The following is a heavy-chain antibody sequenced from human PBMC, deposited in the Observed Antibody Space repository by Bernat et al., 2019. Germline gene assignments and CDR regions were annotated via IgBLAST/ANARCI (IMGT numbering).Heavy chain of an antibody. D-gene: IGHD1-14*01. Sequence: EVQLLESGGGLVQPGGSLRLSCSASGFTFSNYAMSWVRQAPGKGLEWVSLITGRGDYTYYGDSVTGRFSISRDNSKNTLYLQMNSLRAEDTAVYYCAKVLSPPEPPDWYYFDYWGQGTLVTVSS. CDR2: ITGRGDYT. V-gene: IGHV3-23*01. J-gene: IGHJ4*02. CDR1: GFTFSNYA. CDR3: AKVLSPPEPPDWYYFDY.